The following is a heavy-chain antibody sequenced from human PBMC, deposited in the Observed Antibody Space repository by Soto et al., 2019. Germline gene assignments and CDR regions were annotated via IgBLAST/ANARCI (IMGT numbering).Heavy chain of an antibody. D-gene: IGHD2-2*01. J-gene: IGHJ4*02. CDR2: ISDSSGHI. CDR3: AKDRSSTSCYAFDY. CDR1: GFTFSNYA. V-gene: IGHV3-23*01. Sequence: GGSLRLSCAASGFTFSNYAMTWVRQAPGKGLEWVSAISDSSGHINYADSVRGRFTVSRDNSKNTLYLQMNSLRAEDTAVYYCAKDRSSTSCYAFDYWGQGTLVTVSS.